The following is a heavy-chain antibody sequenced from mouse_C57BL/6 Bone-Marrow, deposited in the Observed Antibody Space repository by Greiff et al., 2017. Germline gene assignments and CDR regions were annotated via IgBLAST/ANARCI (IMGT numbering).Heavy chain of an antibody. CDR1: GYTFTSYW. D-gene: IGHD2-1*01. CDR2: IHPNSGST. J-gene: IGHJ2*01. CDR3: AILLWFDY. V-gene: IGHV1-64*01. Sequence: QVQLQQPGAELVKPVASVKLSCKASGYTFTSYWMHWLKQRPGQGLEWIGMIHPNSGSTNSNEKFKSKATLTVDKSSSTAYMQLSSLTSEDSAVYYCAILLWFDYWGQGTTLTVSS.